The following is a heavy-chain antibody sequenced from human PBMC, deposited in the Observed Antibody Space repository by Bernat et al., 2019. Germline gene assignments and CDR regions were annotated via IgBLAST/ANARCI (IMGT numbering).Heavy chain of an antibody. D-gene: IGHD3-16*01. CDR1: GFTFSNAW. V-gene: IGHV3-15*01. Sequence: EVQLVESGGGLVKPGGSLRLSCAASGFTFSNAWMSWVRQAPGKGLEWVGRIKSKTDGGTTDYAAPVKGRFTISRDDSKNTLYLQMNSLKTEDTAVYYCTTDLWGGVPPPLPIDIWGQGTMVTVSS. CDR3: TTDLWGGVPPPLPIDI. J-gene: IGHJ3*02. CDR2: IKSKTDGGTT.